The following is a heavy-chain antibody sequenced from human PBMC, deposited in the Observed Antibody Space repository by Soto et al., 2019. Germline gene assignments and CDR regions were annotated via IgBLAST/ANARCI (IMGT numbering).Heavy chain of an antibody. J-gene: IGHJ4*02. CDR2: INHSGST. V-gene: IGHV4-34*01. CDR1: GGSFSGYY. Sequence: SETLSLTCAVYGGSFSGYYWSWIRQPPGKGLEWIGEINHSGSTNYNPSLKSRVTISVDTSKNQFSLKLSSVTAADTAVYYCAGNYGVKWDYWGQGTPVTVSS. D-gene: IGHD4-4*01. CDR3: AGNYGVKWDY.